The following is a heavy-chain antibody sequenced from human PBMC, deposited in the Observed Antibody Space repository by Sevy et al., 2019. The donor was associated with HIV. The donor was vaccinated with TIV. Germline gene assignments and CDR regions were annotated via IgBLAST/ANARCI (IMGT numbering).Heavy chain of an antibody. CDR2: IKRKTDGGTT. D-gene: IGHD3-22*01. V-gene: IGHV3-15*07. Sequence: GGSLRLSCAASGFTFSNAWLNWVRQAPGKGLEWVGRIKRKTDGGTTDNAAPVKGRFTISRDDSKNTVYLQMNSLKTEDTAVYYCTTDPYYDDSTGFQPYFDYWGQGTLVTVSS. CDR3: TTDPYYDDSTGFQPYFDY. CDR1: GFTFSNAW. J-gene: IGHJ4*02.